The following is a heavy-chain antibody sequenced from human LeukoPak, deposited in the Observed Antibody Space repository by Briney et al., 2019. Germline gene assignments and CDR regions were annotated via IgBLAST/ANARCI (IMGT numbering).Heavy chain of an antibody. CDR3: ARRGYCSGGYCYDY. CDR1: GYXFTSYW. D-gene: IGHD2-15*01. V-gene: IGHV5-10-1*01. Sequence: GESLKISCNGSGYXFTSYWISWVRQMPGKGLEWMGLIDPSDSYTNYSPSFQGHVTISADKSISTAYLQWSSLKASDTAMYYCARRGYCSGGYCYDYWGQGTLVTVSS. CDR2: IDPSDSYT. J-gene: IGHJ4*02.